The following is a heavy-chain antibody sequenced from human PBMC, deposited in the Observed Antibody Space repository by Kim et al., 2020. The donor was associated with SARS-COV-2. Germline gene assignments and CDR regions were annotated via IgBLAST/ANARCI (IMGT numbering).Heavy chain of an antibody. V-gene: IGHV3-74*01. CDR2: INSDGSST. Sequence: GGSLRLSCAASGFTFSSYWMHWVRQAPGKGLVWVSRINSDGSSTSYADSVKGRFTISRDNAKNTLYLQMNSLRAEDTAVYYCARDGFLGGTFSITMVRGGYYYGMDVWGQGTTVTVSS. D-gene: IGHD3-10*01. J-gene: IGHJ6*02. CDR3: ARDGFLGGTFSITMVRGGYYYGMDV. CDR1: GFTFSSYW.